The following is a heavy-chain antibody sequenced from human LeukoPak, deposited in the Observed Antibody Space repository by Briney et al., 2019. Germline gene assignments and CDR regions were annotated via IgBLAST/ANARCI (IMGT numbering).Heavy chain of an antibody. J-gene: IGHJ6*02. CDR1: GFTFSSYW. V-gene: IGHV3-7*01. Sequence: PGGSLRLSCAASGFTFSSYWMSWVRQAPGKGLEWVANIKQDGSEKYYVDSVKGRFTISRDNAKNSLYLQMNSLRAEDTAVYYCARDGRYCSSTSCYDYYYYGMDVWGQGTTVTVSS. D-gene: IGHD2-2*01. CDR3: ARDGRYCSSTSCYDYYYYGMDV. CDR2: IKQDGSEK.